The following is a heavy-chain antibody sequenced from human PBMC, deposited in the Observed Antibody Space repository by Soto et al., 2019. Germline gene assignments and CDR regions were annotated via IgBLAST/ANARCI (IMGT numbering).Heavy chain of an antibody. CDR1: GSVFRNYG. J-gene: IGHJ6*02. D-gene: IGHD2-15*01. CDR2: ISYQGTGQ. CDR3: AKDLILAGPLAGMDA. V-gene: IGHV3-30*18. Sequence: GGSLRLSCVGSGSVFRNYGMHWVRQAPGRGLEWVAAISYQGTGQYYADSVKGRFEVSRDDSANTLSLQMNNRRVEDTAVYYCAKDLILAGPLAGMDAWGQGTTVTVSS.